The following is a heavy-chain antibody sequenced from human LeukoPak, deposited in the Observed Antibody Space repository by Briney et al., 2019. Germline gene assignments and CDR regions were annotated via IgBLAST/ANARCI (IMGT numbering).Heavy chain of an antibody. CDR2: INPSGGST. CDR3: ASDHPAAGAFDY. CDR1: GYTFTSYY. V-gene: IGHV1-46*01. J-gene: IGHJ4*02. D-gene: IGHD6-13*01. Sequence: ASVKVSCKASGYTFTSYYMHWVRQAPGQGLEWMGIINPSGGSTSYAQKFQGRVTMTRDTSTSTVYMELSSLRSEDTAVYYCASDHPAAGAFDYWGQGTVVTVSS.